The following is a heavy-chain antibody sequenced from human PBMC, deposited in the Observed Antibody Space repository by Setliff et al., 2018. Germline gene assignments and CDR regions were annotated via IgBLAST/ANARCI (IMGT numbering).Heavy chain of an antibody. CDR3: AREVVVVKSAINYYYYMDV. V-gene: IGHV1-69*05. D-gene: IGHD2-2*01. CDR2: TIPMFGTT. Sequence: ASVKVSCKASGATFSSHGISWVRQAPGQGLEWMGGTIPMFGTTSYAQKFQGRVTITTDESTNTAYMELSSLRSDDTAVFYCAREVVVVKSAINYYYYMDVWGKGTTVTVSS. CDR1: GATFSSHG. J-gene: IGHJ6*03.